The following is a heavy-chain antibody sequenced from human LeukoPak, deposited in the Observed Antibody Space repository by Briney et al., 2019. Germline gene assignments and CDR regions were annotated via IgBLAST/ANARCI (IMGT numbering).Heavy chain of an antibody. CDR2: ISSSSSYI. D-gene: IGHD3-22*01. CDR1: GFTFSSYS. V-gene: IGHV3-21*01. J-gene: IGHJ4*02. CDR3: ARPPPYYYDSSGSETIDY. Sequence: GGSLRLSCAASGFTFSSYSMNCVRQAPGKGLEWVSSISSSSSYIYYADSVKGRFTISRDNAKNSLYLQMNSLRAEDTAVYYCARPPPYYYDSSGSETIDYWGQGTLVTVSS.